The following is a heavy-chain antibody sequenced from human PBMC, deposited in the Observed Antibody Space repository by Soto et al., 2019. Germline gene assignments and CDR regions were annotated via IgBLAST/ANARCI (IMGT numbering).Heavy chain of an antibody. CDR1: GGSISSGGYY. D-gene: IGHD3-16*02. Sequence: SETLSLTCTVSGGSISSGGYYWSWIRQHPGKGLEWIGYIYYSGSTYYNPSLKSRVTISVDTSKNQFSLKLSSVTAADTAVYYCARVRYYDYIWGSYRQYYFDYWGQGTLVTVSS. CDR3: ARVRYYDYIWGSYRQYYFDY. J-gene: IGHJ4*02. CDR2: IYYSGST. V-gene: IGHV4-31*03.